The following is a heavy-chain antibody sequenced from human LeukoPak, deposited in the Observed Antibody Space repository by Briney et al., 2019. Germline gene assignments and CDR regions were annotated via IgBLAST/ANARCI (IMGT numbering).Heavy chain of an antibody. CDR2: IYYSGST. D-gene: IGHD3-10*01. CDR1: GGSISSSSYY. CDR3: ARVHYYGSGSYPFDY. V-gene: IGHV4-39*07. J-gene: IGHJ4*02. Sequence: SETLSLTCTVSGGSISSSSYYWGWIRQPPGKGLEWIGSIYYSGSTYYTPSLKSRLTIAVDTSKNQFSLKLSSVTAADTAVYYCARVHYYGSGSYPFDYWGQGTLVTVSS.